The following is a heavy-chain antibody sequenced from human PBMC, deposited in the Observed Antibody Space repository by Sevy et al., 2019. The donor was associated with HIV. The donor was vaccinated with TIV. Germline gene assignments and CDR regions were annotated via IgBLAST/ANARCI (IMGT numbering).Heavy chain of an antibody. CDR1: GFTFSSYE. Sequence: GGSLRLSCAASGFTFSSYEMNWVRQAPGKGLEWVSYISSSGSTIYYADSVKGRFTISRDNAKNSLYLQMNSLRAEDTAVYYCARVPGAVIAAGPYHFDYWGQGTLVTVSS. D-gene: IGHD6-13*01. V-gene: IGHV3-48*03. CDR3: ARVPGAVIAAGPYHFDY. CDR2: ISSSGSTI. J-gene: IGHJ4*02.